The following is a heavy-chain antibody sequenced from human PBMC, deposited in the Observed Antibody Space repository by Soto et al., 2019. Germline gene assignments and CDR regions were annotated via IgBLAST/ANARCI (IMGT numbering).Heavy chain of an antibody. D-gene: IGHD6-13*01. J-gene: IGHJ4*02. CDR2: ISWNSGSI. CDR1: GFTFDDYA. CDR3: ARVVAAAYPDY. V-gene: IGHV3-9*01. Sequence: EVQLVESGGGLVQPGRSLRLSCAASGFTFDDYAMHWVRQAPGKGLEWVSGISWNSGSIGYADSVKGRFTISRDNAKNSLYLQMNSLRAEDTALYYCARVVAAAYPDYWGQGTLVTVSS.